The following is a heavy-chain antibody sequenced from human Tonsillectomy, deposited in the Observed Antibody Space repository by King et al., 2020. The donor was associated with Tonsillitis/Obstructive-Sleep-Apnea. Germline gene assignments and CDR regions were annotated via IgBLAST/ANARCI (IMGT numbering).Heavy chain of an antibody. V-gene: IGHV6-1*01. CDR2: TYYRSKWYN. J-gene: IGHJ4*02. CDR3: ARENGYGSGSYWTQSTVEVFTFDY. CDR1: GDSVSSNSAA. D-gene: IGHD3-10*01. Sequence: VQLQQSGPRLVKPSQTLSLTCAISGDSVSSNSAAWNWIRQSPSRGLEWLGRTYYRSKWYNDYAVSVKSRITINPDTSKNQFSLQLNAVTPEDTAVYYCARENGYGSGSYWTQSTVEVFTFDYWGQGTLVSVSS.